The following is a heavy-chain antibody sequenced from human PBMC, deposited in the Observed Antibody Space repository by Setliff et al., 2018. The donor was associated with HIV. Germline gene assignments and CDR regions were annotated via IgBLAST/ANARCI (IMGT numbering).Heavy chain of an antibody. Sequence: SETLSLTCSVYGGSFSAYHWNWIRQPPGKGLEWIGEIQHSGSATYNPSLKSRVTMSLDKSKNQLSLKLTSVTAADSAVYYCARVAGGVDAFDIWGQGTMVTISS. CDR1: GGSFSAYH. V-gene: IGHV4-34*01. D-gene: IGHD6-19*01. CDR2: IQHSGSA. J-gene: IGHJ3*02. CDR3: ARVAGGVDAFDI.